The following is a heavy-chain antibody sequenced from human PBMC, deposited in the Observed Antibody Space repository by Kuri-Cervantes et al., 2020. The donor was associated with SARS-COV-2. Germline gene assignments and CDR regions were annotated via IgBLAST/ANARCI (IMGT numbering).Heavy chain of an antibody. V-gene: IGHV3-7*01. CDR1: GFTFSSYW. D-gene: IGHD3-10*01. Sequence: GESLKISCAASGFTFSSYWMSWVRQAPGKGLEWEANIKQDGSEKYYVDSVKGRFTISRDNAKNSLYLQMNSLITEDMGVYYCAKDPTRLGEFRYGMDVWGQGTMVTVSS. CDR3: AKDPTRLGEFRYGMDV. CDR2: IKQDGSEK. J-gene: IGHJ6*02.